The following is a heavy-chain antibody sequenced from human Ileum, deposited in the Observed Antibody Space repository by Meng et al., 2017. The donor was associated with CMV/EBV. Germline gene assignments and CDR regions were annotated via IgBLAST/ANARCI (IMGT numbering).Heavy chain of an antibody. J-gene: IGHJ5*02. D-gene: IGHD2-2*02. V-gene: IGHV4-34*01. CDR2: INHSGST. CDR1: SSMGYD. CDR3: ARADYCSSTSCYTGNWFDP. Sequence: SSMGYDWSCIRQPPGKGLEWIGEINHSGSTNSSPSIKSQVTISVDTSKNQFSLKLSSVTAADTAVYYCARADYCSSTSCYTGNWFDPWGQGTLVTVSS.